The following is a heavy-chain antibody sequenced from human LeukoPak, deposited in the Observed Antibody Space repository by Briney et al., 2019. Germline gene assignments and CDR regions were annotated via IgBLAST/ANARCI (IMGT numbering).Heavy chain of an antibody. CDR2: INHSGST. D-gene: IGHD6-13*01. J-gene: IGHJ4*02. CDR3: ARGPGSSWRPSDY. Sequence: KSSETLSLTCAVYGGSFSGYYWSWIRQPPGKGLEWIGEINHSGSTNYNPSLKSRVTISVDTSKNQFSLKLSSVTAADTAVYYCARGPGSSWRPSDYWGQGTLVTVSS. CDR1: GGSFSGYY. V-gene: IGHV4-34*01.